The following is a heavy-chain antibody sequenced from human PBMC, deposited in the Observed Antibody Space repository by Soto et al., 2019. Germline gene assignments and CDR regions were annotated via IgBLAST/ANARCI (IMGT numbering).Heavy chain of an antibody. CDR1: GGTVNSYS. J-gene: IGHJ5*02. D-gene: IGHD3-16*01. CDR3: TRWGRQSANWFDP. V-gene: IGHV1-69*06. CDR2: IIPMSGRP. Sequence: QVQLVQSGAEVKTPGSSVKVSCKASGGTVNSYSIDWVRQAPGQGFEWMGGIIPMSGRPNYAQRFQGRVTFSAGKSTNTVYMEGNSLTHEDTAVYYCTRWGRQSANWFDPWGQGTLVTVSS.